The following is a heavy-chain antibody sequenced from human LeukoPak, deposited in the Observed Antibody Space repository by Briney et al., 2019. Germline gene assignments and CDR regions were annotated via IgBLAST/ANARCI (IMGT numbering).Heavy chain of an antibody. J-gene: IGHJ3*02. CDR3: ARDTALWTFDT. CDR2: IYYSGST. Sequence: SETLSLTCTVSGGSISSYYWSWIRQPPGKGLEWIGYIYYSGSTNYNPSLKSRVTISVDTSKNQFSLKMTSVTAADTAMCYCARDTALWTFDTWGQGTMVTVSS. D-gene: IGHD2-21*02. CDR1: GGSISSYY. V-gene: IGHV4-59*12.